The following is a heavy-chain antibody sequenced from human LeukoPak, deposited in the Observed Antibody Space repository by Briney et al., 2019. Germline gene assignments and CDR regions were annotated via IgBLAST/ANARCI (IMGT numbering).Heavy chain of an antibody. CDR3: ARRVTTYYYGSGSYPSYGMDV. Sequence: GGSLRLSCAASGFTLSDYYMSWIRQAPGKGLEWVSYISYSGTTIYYADSVKGRFTISRDNVKNSLYLQMNSLRAEDTAVYYCARRVTTYYYGSGSYPSYGMDVWGQGTTVTVSS. V-gene: IGHV3-11*01. CDR1: GFTLSDYY. D-gene: IGHD3-10*01. J-gene: IGHJ6*02. CDR2: ISYSGTTI.